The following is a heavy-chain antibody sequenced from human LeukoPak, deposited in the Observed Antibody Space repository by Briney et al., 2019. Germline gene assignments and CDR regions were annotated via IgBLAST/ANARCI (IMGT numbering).Heavy chain of an antibody. J-gene: IGHJ5*02. CDR2: IYWDDDK. CDR3: AHSWGLWFGESLRPFQNWFDP. CDR1: GFSLSTSGVG. V-gene: IGHV2-5*02. D-gene: IGHD3-10*01. Sequence: KVSGPTLVNPTQTLTLTCTFSGFSLSTSGVGVGWIRQPPGKALEWLALIYWDDDKRYSPSLKSRLTITKDTSKNQVVLTMTNMDPVDTATYYCAHSWGLWFGESLRPFQNWFDPWGQGTLVTVSS.